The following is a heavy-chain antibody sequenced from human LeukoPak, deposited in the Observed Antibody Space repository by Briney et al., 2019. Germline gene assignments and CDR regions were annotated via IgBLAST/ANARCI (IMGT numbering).Heavy chain of an antibody. CDR3: ARAPKLYSSTAYYYYYYMDV. CDR1: GGSISTYY. CDR2: INYSGNT. D-gene: IGHD6-13*01. J-gene: IGHJ6*03. Sequence: SETLSLTCTVSGGSISTYYWSWIRQPPGKGLEWIGYINYSGNTNYNPSLKGRVTISVDKSKNQFSLNLNSVTAADTAVYYCARAPKLYSSTAYYYYYYMDVWGKGTTVTVSS. V-gene: IGHV4-59*01.